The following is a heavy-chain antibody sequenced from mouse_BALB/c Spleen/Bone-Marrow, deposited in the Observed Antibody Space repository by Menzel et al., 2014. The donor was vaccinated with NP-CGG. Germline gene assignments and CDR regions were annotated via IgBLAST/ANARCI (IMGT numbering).Heavy chain of an antibody. CDR3: SRGVLAYFDY. Sequence: LVESGPELVKPGASVKVSCKASGYAFTNYNMNWVKQSHGKSLEWIGYIDPYSGGTNYNQKFRGKATLTVDKSSSTAYMHLNSLTSEDSAVYYCSRGVLAYFDYWGQGTTFTVSS. V-gene: IGHV1S135*01. CDR2: IDPYSGGT. D-gene: IGHD2-14*01. CDR1: GYAFTNYN. J-gene: IGHJ2*01.